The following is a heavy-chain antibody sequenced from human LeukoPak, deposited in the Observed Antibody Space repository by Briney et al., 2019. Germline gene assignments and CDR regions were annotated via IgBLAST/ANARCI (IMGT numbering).Heavy chain of an antibody. CDR1: GFTFSSYA. D-gene: IGHD3-22*01. CDR3: ARALYYSDSSGYCDY. J-gene: IGHJ4*02. CDR2: ISGSGGST. V-gene: IGHV3-23*01. Sequence: PGGSLRLSCAASGFTFSSYAMSWVRQAPGKGLEWVSAISGSGGSTYYADSVKGRFTISRDNAKNSLYLQVNSLRAEDTAVYYCARALYYSDSSGYCDYWGQGTLVTVSS.